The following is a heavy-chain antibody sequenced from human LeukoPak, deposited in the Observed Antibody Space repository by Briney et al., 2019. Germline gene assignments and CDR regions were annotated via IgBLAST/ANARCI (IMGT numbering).Heavy chain of an antibody. J-gene: IGHJ4*02. D-gene: IGHD1-14*01. CDR3: ARGLGNPYLFDY. V-gene: IGHV4-34*01. CDR1: GGSFSGYY. CDR2: INHSGST. Sequence: SETLSLTCAVYGGSFSGYYWSWIRQPPGKGLEWIGEINHSGSTNYNPSLKSRVTISVDTSKNQFSLKLSSVTAADTAVYYCARGLGNPYLFDYWGQGTLVTVSS.